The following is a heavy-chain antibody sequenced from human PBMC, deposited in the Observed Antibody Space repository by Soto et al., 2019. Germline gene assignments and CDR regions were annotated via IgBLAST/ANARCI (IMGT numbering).Heavy chain of an antibody. CDR2: ISHSGST. Sequence: QVQLQESGPGLVKPSETLSLTCSVSGDSIRSYYWSWFRQPPGKGLEGIGYISHSGSTKYNPSLMSRVTMSMDTSRNQFSLRMTSVTSADTAFYYCTRGGSGYSSTWAAYWGQGTLVTVSS. V-gene: IGHV4-59*01. CDR1: GDSIRSYY. J-gene: IGHJ4*02. CDR3: TRGGSGYSSTWAAY. D-gene: IGHD6-13*01.